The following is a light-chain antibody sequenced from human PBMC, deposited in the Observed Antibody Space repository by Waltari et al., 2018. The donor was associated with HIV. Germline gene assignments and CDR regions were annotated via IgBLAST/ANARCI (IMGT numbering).Light chain of an antibody. V-gene: IGLV1-44*01. CDR2: SNS. CDR1: NSNLPTNT. Sequence: QSLLTQQPSASGTPGQRVTISCSGSNSNLPTNTMNWYQQLPGTAPKLLIYSNSRRPSGVPDRFSGSKSGTSASLAISGLQSEDEADYYCAAWDDSLNAVFGGGTKLTVL. CDR3: AAWDDSLNAV. J-gene: IGLJ2*01.